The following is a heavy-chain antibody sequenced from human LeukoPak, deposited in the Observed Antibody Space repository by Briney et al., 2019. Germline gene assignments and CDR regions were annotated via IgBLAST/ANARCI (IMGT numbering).Heavy chain of an antibody. CDR1: GFTFTTYS. D-gene: IGHD4-17*01. J-gene: IGHJ4*02. CDR2: ISSSSSTI. CDR3: ARDTYGDYSFDY. V-gene: IGHV3-48*01. Sequence: GGSLTLSYAASGFTFTTYSINWVRQAPGKGLEWVSYISSSSSTIYYADSVKGRFTISRDNAKDSLYLQMSSLRAEDTAVYYCARDTYGDYSFDYWGQGTLVTVSS.